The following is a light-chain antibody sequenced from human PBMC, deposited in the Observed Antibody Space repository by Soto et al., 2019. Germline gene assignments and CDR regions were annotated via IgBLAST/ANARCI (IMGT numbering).Light chain of an antibody. Sequence: SYELTQPPSVSVSPGQTASITCSGDELGDKYACWYQQKPGQSPVLVIYQDTKRHSGIPERFSGSNSGNTATLTISGTQAMDEADYYCQAWDTSTVFVFGGGTKLTVL. CDR1: ELGDKY. CDR2: QDT. CDR3: QAWDTSTVFV. V-gene: IGLV3-1*01. J-gene: IGLJ2*01.